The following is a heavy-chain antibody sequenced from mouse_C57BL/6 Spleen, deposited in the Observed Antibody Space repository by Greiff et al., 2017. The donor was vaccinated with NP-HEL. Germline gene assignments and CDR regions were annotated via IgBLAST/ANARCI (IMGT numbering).Heavy chain of an antibody. CDR1: GFTFTDYY. CDR2: IRNKANGYTT. Sequence: VQLKESGGGLVQPGGSLSLSCAASGFTFTDYYMSWVRQPPGKALEWLGFIRNKANGYTTEYSASVKGRFTISRDNSQSILYLQMNALRAEDSATYYCARPGLLDYAMDYWGQGTSVTVSS. CDR3: ARPGLLDYAMDY. D-gene: IGHD2-10*01. V-gene: IGHV7-3*01. J-gene: IGHJ4*01.